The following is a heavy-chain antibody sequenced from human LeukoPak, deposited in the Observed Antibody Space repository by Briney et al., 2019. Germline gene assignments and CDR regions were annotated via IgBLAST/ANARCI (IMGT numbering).Heavy chain of an antibody. J-gene: IGHJ6*03. CDR2: ISSSGSTI. V-gene: IGHV3-11*01. CDR3: ARRAVPDISYERRYYYYMDV. CDR1: GFTFSDYY. D-gene: IGHD2-2*01. Sequence: GSLRLSCAASGFTFSDYYMSWLRQAPGKGLGWVSYISSSGSTIYYADSVKGRFTISRDNAKNSLYLQMNSLRAEDTAVYYCARRAVPDISYERRYYYYMDVWGRGTTVTVSS.